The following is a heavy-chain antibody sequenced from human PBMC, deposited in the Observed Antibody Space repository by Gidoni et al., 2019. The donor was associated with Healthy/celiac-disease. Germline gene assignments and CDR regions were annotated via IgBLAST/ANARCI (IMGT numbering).Heavy chain of an antibody. J-gene: IGHJ4*02. Sequence: QVQLVESGGGLVKPGGALRLSCAASGFTFSDYYMSWIRQAPGKGLEWVSYISSSSSYTNYADSVKGRFTISRDNAKNSLYLQMNSLRAEDTAVYYCARAPRDIVVVVAAIDYWGQGTLVTVSS. CDR3: ARAPRDIVVVVAAIDY. V-gene: IGHV3-11*06. D-gene: IGHD2-15*01. CDR2: ISSSSSYT. CDR1: GFTFSDYY.